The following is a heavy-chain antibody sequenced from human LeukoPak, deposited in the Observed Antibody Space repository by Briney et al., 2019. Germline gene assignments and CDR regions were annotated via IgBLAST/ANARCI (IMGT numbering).Heavy chain of an antibody. J-gene: IGHJ4*02. CDR3: ARHPNSNWDY. V-gene: IGHV3-7*03. CDR2: INEGGNEK. Sequence: GGSLRLSCAASGFTFRNYWRIWVRQVPGKGREWVVNINEGGNEKNYVDSVKGRFTASRDNAQNSLYLQMNSLRVEDTAVYYCARHPNSNWDYWGQGTLVTVSS. CDR1: GFTFRNYW. D-gene: IGHD6-13*01.